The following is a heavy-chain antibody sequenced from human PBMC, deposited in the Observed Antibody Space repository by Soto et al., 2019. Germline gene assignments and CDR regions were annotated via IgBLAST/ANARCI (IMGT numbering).Heavy chain of an antibody. V-gene: IGHV1-46*03. D-gene: IGHD3-10*01. CDR2: INPSGGST. CDR3: ARGVPNTRYYYGMDV. CDR1: GYTFTSYY. Sequence: QVQLVQSGAEVKKPGASVKVSCKASGYTFTSYYMYWVRQAPGQGLEWMGIINPSGGSTSYAQKFQGRVTMTRDTSTSTVYMELSSLRSEDTAVYYCARGVPNTRYYYGMDVWGQGTTVTVSS. J-gene: IGHJ6*02.